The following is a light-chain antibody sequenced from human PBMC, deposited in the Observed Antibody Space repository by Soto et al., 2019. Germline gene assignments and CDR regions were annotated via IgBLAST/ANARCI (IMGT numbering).Light chain of an antibody. V-gene: IGLV2-14*03. CDR2: DVT. Sequence: QSVLTQPASVSGSPGQSIIISCTGTSSDVGAYDYVSWYQQFPDTAPKLIIFDVTNRPSGVSNRFSGSKSGNTASLTISGLQAGDEAEYYCNSYTSSRTYVFGSGTKATVL. CDR1: SSDVGAYDY. CDR3: NSYTSSRTYV. J-gene: IGLJ1*01.